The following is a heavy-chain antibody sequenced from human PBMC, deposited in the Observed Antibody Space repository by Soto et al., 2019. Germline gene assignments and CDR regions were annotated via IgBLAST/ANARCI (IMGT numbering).Heavy chain of an antibody. CDR2: INHSGST. CDR3: ARGLGLS. V-gene: IGHV4-34*01. CDR1: GGSFSGYY. J-gene: IGHJ4*02. Sequence: QVQLQQWGAGLLKPSETLSLTCAVYGGSFSGYYWSWIRQPPGKGLEWIGEINHSGSTNYNPSLKSRVTKSVGPSKNQFSLKLSSVTAADPAVYYCARGLGLSWGQGTLVTVSS.